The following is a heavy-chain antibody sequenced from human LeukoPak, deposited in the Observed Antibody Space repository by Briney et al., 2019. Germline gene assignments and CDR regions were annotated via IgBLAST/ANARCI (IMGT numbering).Heavy chain of an antibody. Sequence: GASVKVSCKASGYTFTSYAMNWVRQAPGQGLEWMGWINTNTGNPTYAQGFTGRFVFSLDTSVSTAYLQISSLKAEDTAVYYCARRYSSSSYYYYYMDVWGKGTTVTVSS. J-gene: IGHJ6*03. CDR3: ARRYSSSSYYYYYMDV. D-gene: IGHD6-6*01. CDR2: INTNTGNP. CDR1: GYTFTSYA. V-gene: IGHV7-4-1*02.